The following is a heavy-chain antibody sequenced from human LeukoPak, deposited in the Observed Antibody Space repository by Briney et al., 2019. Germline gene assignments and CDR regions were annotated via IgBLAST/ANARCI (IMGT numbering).Heavy chain of an antibody. Sequence: GGSLRLSCAASGFTVSSNYMSWVRQAPGKGLEWVSVIYSGGSTYYADSVKGRFTISRDNSKNTLYLQMNSLRAEDTAVYYCARREYSSGWYDYWGQGTLVTVSP. CDR2: IYSGGST. J-gene: IGHJ4*02. CDR1: GFTVSSNY. D-gene: IGHD6-19*01. V-gene: IGHV3-66*01. CDR3: ARREYSSGWYDY.